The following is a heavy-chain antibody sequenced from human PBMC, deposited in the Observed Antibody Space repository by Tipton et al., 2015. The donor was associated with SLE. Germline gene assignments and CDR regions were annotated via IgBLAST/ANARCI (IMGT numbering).Heavy chain of an antibody. V-gene: IGHV4-30-4*01. J-gene: IGHJ3*01. CDR1: GGSISSGDYY. CDR3: ATVDYFDSGDAFDF. D-gene: IGHD3-22*01. CDR2: IYYSGGT. Sequence: TLSLTCTVSGGSISSGDYYWSWIRQPPGKGLEWIGYIYYSGGTYYNPSLNSRVTISADTSKNQCSLKLSTVTAADTAVYYCATVDYFDSGDAFDFWGHGSMVTVS.